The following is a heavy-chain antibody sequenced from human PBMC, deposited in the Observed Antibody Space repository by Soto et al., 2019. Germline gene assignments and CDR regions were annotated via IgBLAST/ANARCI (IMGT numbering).Heavy chain of an antibody. CDR2: IYYGGTT. Sequence: SETLCRRRSVAGGSCSANYGSWIRQPPGKGLEWVGYIYYGGTTSYNPSLKSRVAISLETSKSQFSLRLTAVTAADTAVYYCARLGRYYQSLDTWGPGTLVTVSS. CDR3: ARLGRYYQSLDT. D-gene: IGHD3-10*01. J-gene: IGHJ5*01. V-gene: IGHV4-59*08. CDR1: GGSCSANY.